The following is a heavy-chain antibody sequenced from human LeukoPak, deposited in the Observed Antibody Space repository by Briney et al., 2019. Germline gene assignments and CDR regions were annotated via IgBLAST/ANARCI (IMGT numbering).Heavy chain of an antibody. D-gene: IGHD3-22*01. Sequence: SQTLSLTCTVSGGFISSYYWSWIRQPPGKGLEWIGYIYYSGSTNYNPSLKSRVTISVDTSKNQFSLKLSSVTAADTAVYYCARSRVNYYDSSGQLDYWGQGTLVTVSS. CDR3: ARSRVNYYDSSGQLDY. J-gene: IGHJ4*02. V-gene: IGHV4-59*01. CDR1: GGFISSYY. CDR2: IYYSGST.